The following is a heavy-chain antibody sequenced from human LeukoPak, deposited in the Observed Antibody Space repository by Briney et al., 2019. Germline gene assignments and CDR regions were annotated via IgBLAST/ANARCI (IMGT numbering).Heavy chain of an antibody. CDR1: GFTFSNAW. V-gene: IGHV3-15*01. J-gene: IGHJ4*02. Sequence: PGGSLRLSCAASGFTFSNAWMTWVRQAPGKGLEWVGRIKSKTDGGATDYAAPVRGRFTISRDDSKNTLYLQMNSLKTEDTAVYYCSTTMARGPIDCWGQGTLVTVSS. CDR3: STTMARGPIDC. CDR2: IKSKTDGGAT. D-gene: IGHD3-10*01.